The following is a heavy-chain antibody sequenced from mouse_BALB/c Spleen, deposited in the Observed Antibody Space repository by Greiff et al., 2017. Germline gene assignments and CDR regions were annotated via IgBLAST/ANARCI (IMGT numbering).Heavy chain of an antibody. CDR3: ARIYDGYLFDY. CDR1: GFSLSTSGMG. J-gene: IGHJ3*01. D-gene: IGHD2-3*01. Sequence: QVQLKESGPGILQPSQTLSLTCSFSGFSLSTSGMGVGWIRQPSGKGLEWLAHIWWGDDKRYNPALKSRLTISKDTSSNQVFLKMTSVDTADTATYYCARIYDGYLFDYWGQGTLVTVSA. CDR2: IWWGDDK. V-gene: IGHV8-12*01.